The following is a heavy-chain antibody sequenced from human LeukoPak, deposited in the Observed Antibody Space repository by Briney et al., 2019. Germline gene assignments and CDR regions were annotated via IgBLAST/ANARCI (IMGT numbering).Heavy chain of an antibody. Sequence: ASVKVSRKASGYTFTSYAIQWVRQAPGQRLEWMGWINAGHGNTKYSQNFQGRVTITRDTSASTAYMELSSPRSEDTAVYYCARGAGFAEPLPEYWGQGTLLTVSS. J-gene: IGHJ4*02. V-gene: IGHV1-3*01. CDR1: GYTFTSYA. CDR3: ARGAGFAEPLPEY. CDR2: INAGHGNT. D-gene: IGHD1-14*01.